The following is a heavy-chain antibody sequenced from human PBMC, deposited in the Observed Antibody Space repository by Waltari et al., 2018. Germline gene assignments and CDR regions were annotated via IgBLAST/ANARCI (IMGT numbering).Heavy chain of an antibody. J-gene: IGHJ4*02. Sequence: EVQLLESGGGLVQPGGSLRLSCAASGFTFSSYAMSWVRQAPGKGLEWVSAISGSGGSTYYADSVKGRFTISRDNSKNTLYLQMNSLRAEDTAVYYCAKDQWREEDSSWYGPPLGYWGQGTLVTVSS. CDR2: ISGSGGST. CDR3: AKDQWREEDSSWYGPPLGY. CDR1: GFTFSSYA. D-gene: IGHD6-13*01. V-gene: IGHV3-23*01.